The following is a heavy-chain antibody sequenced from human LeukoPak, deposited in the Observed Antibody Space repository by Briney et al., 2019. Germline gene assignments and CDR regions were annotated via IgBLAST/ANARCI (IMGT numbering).Heavy chain of an antibody. CDR2: IIPIFGTA. J-gene: IGHJ5*02. CDR3: ARDARGYCSSTSCYTPT. V-gene: IGHV1-69*01. Sequence: SVKVSCKASGGTFSSYAISWVRQAPGQGLEWMGGIIPIFGTANYAQKFQGRVTITADESTSTAYMELSSLISEDTAAYYCARDARGYCSSTSCYTPTWGQGTLVTVSS. D-gene: IGHD2-2*02. CDR1: GGTFSSYA.